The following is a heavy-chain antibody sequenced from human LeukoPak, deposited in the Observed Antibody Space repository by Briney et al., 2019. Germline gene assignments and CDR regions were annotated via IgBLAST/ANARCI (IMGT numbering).Heavy chain of an antibody. D-gene: IGHD2-2*01. Sequence: GGSLRLSCAASGFTFSSYAMSWVRQAPGQGLEWVSGIGGSGYSTYYADSVKGRFTISRDNSKNTLYLQMSGLTVDDTAVYYCAKVPASPQGRWGRGTLVSVSS. CDR2: IGGSGYST. V-gene: IGHV3-23*01. CDR3: AKVPASPQGR. CDR1: GFTFSSYA. J-gene: IGHJ4*02.